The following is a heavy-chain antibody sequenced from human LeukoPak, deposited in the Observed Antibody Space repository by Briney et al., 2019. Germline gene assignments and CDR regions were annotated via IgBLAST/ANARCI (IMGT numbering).Heavy chain of an antibody. Sequence: GGSLRLSCEASGFTFGTYGMTWVRQAPGKGLEWVSGITGSSTWTYYADSVRGRFTISRDNSKNTLHLQMNNLTADDTAIYYCARELVSLGTGYFDLWVRGTLVTVSS. J-gene: IGHJ2*01. CDR3: ARELVSLGTGYFDL. V-gene: IGHV3-23*01. D-gene: IGHD3/OR15-3a*01. CDR2: ITGSSTWT. CDR1: GFTFGTYG.